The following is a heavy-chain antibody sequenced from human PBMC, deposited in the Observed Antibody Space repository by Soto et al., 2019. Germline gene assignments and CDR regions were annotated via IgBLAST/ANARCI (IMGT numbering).Heavy chain of an antibody. CDR1: GGTFSSYA. D-gene: IGHD2-2*01. CDR2: IIPIFGTA. CDR3: APSYCSSTSCYLPANYYYYGMDV. J-gene: IGHJ6*02. V-gene: IGHV1-69*13. Sequence: GASVKVSCKASGGTFSSYAISWVRQAPGQGLEWMGGIIPIFGTANYAQKFQGRVTITADESTSTAYMELSSLRSEDTAVYYCAPSYCSSTSCYLPANYYYYGMDVWGQGATVTVSS.